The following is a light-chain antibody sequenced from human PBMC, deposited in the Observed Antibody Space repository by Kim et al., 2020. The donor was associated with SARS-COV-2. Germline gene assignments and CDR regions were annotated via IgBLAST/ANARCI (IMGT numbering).Light chain of an antibody. J-gene: IGKJ4*01. V-gene: IGKV3-15*01. CDR1: QSVRSN. Sequence: VSPGERATLSCRASQSVRSNLAWYQLKPGQPPRLLIYGASTRATGIPARFSGSGFGTEFTLTISSLQSEDLAFYYCQQNNNWPLTFGGGTKVDIK. CDR3: QQNNNWPLT. CDR2: GAS.